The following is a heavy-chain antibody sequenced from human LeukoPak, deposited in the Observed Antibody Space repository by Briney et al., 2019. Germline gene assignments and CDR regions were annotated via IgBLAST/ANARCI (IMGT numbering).Heavy chain of an antibody. V-gene: IGHV4-39*07. Sequence: SETLSLTCTVSGDSISSSDYYWGWIRQPPGKGLEWIASMYYSGSTYYNPSLKSRVTISVDTSKNQISLKLSSVTAADTAVYYCARFSGYGDYVDPPDYWGQGTLVTVSS. CDR2: MYYSGST. J-gene: IGHJ4*02. CDR1: GDSISSSDYY. CDR3: ARFSGYGDYVDPPDY. D-gene: IGHD4-17*01.